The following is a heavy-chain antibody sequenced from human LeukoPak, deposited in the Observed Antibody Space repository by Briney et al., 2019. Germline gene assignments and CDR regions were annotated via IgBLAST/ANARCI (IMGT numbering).Heavy chain of an antibody. CDR1: GFTFDDYA. CDR2: ISWNSGSI. Sequence: GGSLRLSCAASGFTFDDYAMHWVRQAPGKGLEWVSGISWNSGSIGYADSVKGRFTISRDSAKNSLYLQMNSLRAEDTALYYCASMAAAGIFPDDYWGQGTLVTVSS. V-gene: IGHV3-9*01. D-gene: IGHD6-13*01. CDR3: ASMAAAGIFPDDY. J-gene: IGHJ4*02.